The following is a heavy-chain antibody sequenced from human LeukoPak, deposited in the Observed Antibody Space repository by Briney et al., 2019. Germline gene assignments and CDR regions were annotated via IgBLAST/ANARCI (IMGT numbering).Heavy chain of an antibody. CDR1: GFTFSSYW. J-gene: IGHJ6*03. Sequence: PGGSLRLSCGASGFTFSSYWMHWVRQAPGKGLVWVSRINSDGSSTSYADSVKGRFTISRDNAKNTLYLQMNSLRAEDTAVYYCARGGLLFRYYMDVWGKGTTVTVSS. CDR3: ARGGLLFRYYMDV. D-gene: IGHD3-3*01. V-gene: IGHV3-74*01. CDR2: INSDGSST.